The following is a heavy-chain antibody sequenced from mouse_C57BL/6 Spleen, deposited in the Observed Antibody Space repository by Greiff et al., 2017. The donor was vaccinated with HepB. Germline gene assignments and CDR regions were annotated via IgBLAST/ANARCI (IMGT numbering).Heavy chain of an antibody. CDR2: IYPGDGDT. Sequence: VQVVESGPELVKPGASVKISCKASGYAFSSSWMNWVKQRPGKGLEWIGRIYPGDGDTNYNGKFKGKATLTADKSSSTAYMQLSSLTSEDSAVYFCARDKDDYAWFAYWGQGTLVTVSA. CDR1: GYAFSSSW. V-gene: IGHV1-82*01. D-gene: IGHD2-4*01. J-gene: IGHJ3*01. CDR3: ARDKDDYAWFAY.